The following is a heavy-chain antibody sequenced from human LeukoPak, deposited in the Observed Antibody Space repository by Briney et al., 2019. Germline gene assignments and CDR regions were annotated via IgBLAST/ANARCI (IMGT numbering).Heavy chain of an antibody. V-gene: IGHV3-33*08. CDR1: GFTFSTYS. CDR2: IWYDGSQR. D-gene: IGHD1-14*01. J-gene: IGHJ4*02. CDR3: ATSSPRNYFDH. Sequence: GGSLRLSCAASGFTFSTYSMTWVRQAPGRGLEWVAVIWYDGSQRYYADSVKGQFTISRDDSQNTIYLQMDSLRAEDTAVYYCATSSPRNYFDHWGQGTLVTVSS.